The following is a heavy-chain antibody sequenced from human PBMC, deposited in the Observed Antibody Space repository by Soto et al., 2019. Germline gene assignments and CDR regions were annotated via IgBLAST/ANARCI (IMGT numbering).Heavy chain of an antibody. D-gene: IGHD2-15*01. CDR3: ARHIAVPTTRGFDY. J-gene: IGHJ4*02. Sequence: QVQLQESGPGLVKPSGTLSLTCAVSGASISSTNWWSWVRQAPGEGLEWIGEIFHSGTTTYNPALKRRVITSTGTSTNHLPLRLDSVTAADTAVYFCARHIAVPTTRGFDYWGQGTLVTVSS. CDR1: GASISSTNW. CDR2: IFHSGTT. V-gene: IGHV4-4*02.